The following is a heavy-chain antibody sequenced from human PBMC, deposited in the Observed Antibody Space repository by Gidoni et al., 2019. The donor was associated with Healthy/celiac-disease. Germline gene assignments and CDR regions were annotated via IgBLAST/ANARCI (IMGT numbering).Heavy chain of an antibody. CDR3: ARDHYYYGSGSLYGMDV. CDR1: GYPFTSYY. J-gene: IGHJ6*02. V-gene: IGHV1-46*01. Sequence: QVQLVQSGAEVKKPGASVKVSCKASGYPFTSYYMHWVRQAPGQGLEWMGIMNPSGGSTSYAQKFQGRVTMTRDTSTSTVYMELSSLRSEDTAVYYCARDHYYYGSGSLYGMDVWGQGTTVTVSS. CDR2: MNPSGGST. D-gene: IGHD3-10*01.